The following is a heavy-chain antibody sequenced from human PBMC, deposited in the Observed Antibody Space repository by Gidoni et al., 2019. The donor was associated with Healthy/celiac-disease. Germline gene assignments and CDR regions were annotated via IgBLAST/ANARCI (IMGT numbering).Heavy chain of an antibody. CDR3: ARFHGYSSSWYLNY. Sequence: VQLVQSGAEVKKHGESLRISCTGSRYSFTSYWISWVRQMQGKGLEWMVRIDTSDSYTNYSPSYQGDVTISADKSISTAYLQRSSLKASDTAMYYCARFHGYSSSWYLNYWGQGTLVTVSS. D-gene: IGHD6-13*01. J-gene: IGHJ4*02. CDR1: RYSFTSYW. V-gene: IGHV5-10-1*03. CDR2: IDTSDSYT.